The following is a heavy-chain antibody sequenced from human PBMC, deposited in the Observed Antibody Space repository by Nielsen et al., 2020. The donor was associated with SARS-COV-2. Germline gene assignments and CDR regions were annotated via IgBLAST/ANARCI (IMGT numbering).Heavy chain of an antibody. D-gene: IGHD5-12*01. CDR3: AKGGYGGVRYNGLDV. V-gene: IGHV3-9*01. J-gene: IGHJ6*01. CDR2: INRNGGST. CDR1: GFTFDDYA. Sequence: SLKISCAASGFTFDDYAMHWVRQAPGKGLEWVLGINRNGGSTGYADSVKGRFTVSSDNAQSQVYLEMTSLRVEDTDVYYCAKGGYGGVRYNGLDVWGQGTSVTVSS.